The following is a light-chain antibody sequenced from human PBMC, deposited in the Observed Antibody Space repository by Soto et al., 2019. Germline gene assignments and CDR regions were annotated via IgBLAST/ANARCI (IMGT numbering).Light chain of an antibody. J-gene: IGLJ1*01. V-gene: IGLV1-40*01. CDR1: SSNIGAGYD. Sequence: QSVLTQPPSVSGAPGQRVTISCTGSSSNIGAGYDVHWYQQLPGTAPKLLIYGNSNRPSGVPDRFSGSKSGTSASLAITGLQAEDEADYFCCSYAGSHTYVFGTGTKLTVL. CDR3: CSYAGSHTYV. CDR2: GNS.